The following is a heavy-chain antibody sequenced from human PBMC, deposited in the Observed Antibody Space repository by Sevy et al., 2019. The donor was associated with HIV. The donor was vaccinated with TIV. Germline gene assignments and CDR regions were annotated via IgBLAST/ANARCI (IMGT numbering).Heavy chain of an antibody. V-gene: IGHV3-15*01. Sequence: GGSLRLSCAASGFNFRNVWMSWVRQAPGKGLEWIGLIKSNTDGGTTEYGAPVKGGITISRDDSKNTLFLQVNSLKAEDTALYYCATINTVGSLAYWDRGTLVTVSS. CDR1: GFNFRNVW. CDR3: ATINTVGSLAY. J-gene: IGHJ4*02. D-gene: IGHD2-15*01. CDR2: IKSNTDGGTT.